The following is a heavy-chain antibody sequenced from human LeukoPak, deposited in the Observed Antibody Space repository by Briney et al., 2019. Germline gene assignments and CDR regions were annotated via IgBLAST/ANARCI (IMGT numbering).Heavy chain of an antibody. J-gene: IGHJ6*04. V-gene: IGHV1-69*05. Sequence: SVKVSCKASGGTFSSYAISWVRQAPGQGLEWMGGIIPIFGTANYAQKFQGRVTITTDESTSTAYMELSSLRSEDTAVYYCARNLLYYYDSSGPVWGKGATVTVSS. D-gene: IGHD3-22*01. CDR2: IIPIFGTA. CDR3: ARNLLYYYDSSGPV. CDR1: GGTFSSYA.